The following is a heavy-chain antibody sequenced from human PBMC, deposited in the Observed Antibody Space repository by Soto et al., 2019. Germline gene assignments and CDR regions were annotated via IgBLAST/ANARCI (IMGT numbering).Heavy chain of an antibody. J-gene: IGHJ6*02. Sequence: VRLLESGGDLVQTGGSLRLSCAASGFSFSTSAMNWVRQAPGKGPEWISLISGSSAVAYYAESVTARFTSFRANSKNSVYLQTKTLRVEDTAIYSCAEYSWDFSVYNGLNVWCQGATVIVSS. V-gene: IGHV3-23*01. CDR1: GFSFSTSA. CDR3: AEYSWDFSVYNGLNV. CDR2: ISGSSAVA. D-gene: IGHD6-6*01.